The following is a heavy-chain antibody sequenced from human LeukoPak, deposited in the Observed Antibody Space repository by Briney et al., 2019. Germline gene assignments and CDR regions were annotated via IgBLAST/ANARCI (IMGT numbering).Heavy chain of an antibody. CDR2: IDQDGSVR. Sequence: GGSLRLSCVASGFTFSSFWRSWVRQAPGKGLEFVANIDQDGSVRNYVDSVKGRFIISRDNTKNSLYLQMASLSAEDTVVYFCARDPGSSSFDYWGLGTPVTVSS. J-gene: IGHJ4*02. CDR3: ARDPGSSSFDY. CDR1: GFTFSSFW. D-gene: IGHD6-13*01. V-gene: IGHV3-7*01.